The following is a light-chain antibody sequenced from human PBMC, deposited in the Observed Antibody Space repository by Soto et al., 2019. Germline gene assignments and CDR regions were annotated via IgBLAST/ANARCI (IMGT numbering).Light chain of an antibody. CDR2: EVS. V-gene: IGLV2-14*01. CDR1: SSDVGGYNY. CDR3: SSYTSSSTLL. J-gene: IGLJ2*01. Sequence: QSALTQPASVSGSPGQSITISCTGTSSDVGGYNYVSWYQQHPGKAPKLMIYEVSNRTSGVSNRFSGSKSVNTASLTISGLQAEDEADYYCSSYTSSSTLLFGGGTKLTVL.